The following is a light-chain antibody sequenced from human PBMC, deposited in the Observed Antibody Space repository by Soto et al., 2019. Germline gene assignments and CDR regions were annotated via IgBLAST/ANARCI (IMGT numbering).Light chain of an antibody. CDR2: EVN. V-gene: IGLV2-8*01. CDR3: SSYAGSSNV. J-gene: IGLJ1*01. CDR1: SSDVGGYNY. Sequence: QSVLTQPPSASGSPGQSVAISCTGTSSDVGGYNYVSWYQQHPGKAPKLMIYEVNKRPSGVPDRVSGSKSGNTASRTVSGLQAEDEAEYYCSSYAGSSNVFGTGTKRTVL.